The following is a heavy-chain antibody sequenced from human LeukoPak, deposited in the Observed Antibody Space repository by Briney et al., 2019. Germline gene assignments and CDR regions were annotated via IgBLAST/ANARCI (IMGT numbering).Heavy chain of an antibody. CDR2: IKPDGSEK. D-gene: IGHD2-8*02. CDR3: TTNTGDD. Sequence: SCKASGGTFSSYDISWVRQAPGKGLEWVANIKPDGSEKSYVDSVKGRFTISRDNAKNSLYLEMNSLRAEDTALYYCTTNTGDDWGQGTLVTVSS. J-gene: IGHJ4*02. V-gene: IGHV3-7*02. CDR1: GGTFSSYD.